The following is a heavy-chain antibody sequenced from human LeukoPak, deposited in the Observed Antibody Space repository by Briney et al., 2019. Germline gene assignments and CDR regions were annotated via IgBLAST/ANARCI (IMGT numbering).Heavy chain of an antibody. Sequence: SVKVSCKASGGTFSSYAISWVRQAPGQGLEWMGGIIPIFGTANYAQKLQGRVTMTTDTSTSTAYMELRSLRSDDTAVYYCARGLQENLAWLQAFSAFDIWGQGTMVTVSS. J-gene: IGHJ3*02. CDR1: GGTFSSYA. V-gene: IGHV1-69*05. D-gene: IGHD6-19*01. CDR3: ARGLQENLAWLQAFSAFDI. CDR2: IIPIFGTA.